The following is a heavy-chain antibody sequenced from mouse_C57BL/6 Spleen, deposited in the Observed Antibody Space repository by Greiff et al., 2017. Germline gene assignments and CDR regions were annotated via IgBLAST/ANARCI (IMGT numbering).Heavy chain of an antibody. CDR3: ARKRPSEGYAMDY. CDR2: INPYNGGT. Sequence: EVKLVESGPVLVKPGASVKMSCKASGYTFTDYYMNWVKQSHGKSLEWIGVINPYNGGTSYNQKFKGKATLTVDKSSSTAYMELNSLTSEDSAVYYCARKRPSEGYAMDYWGQGTSVTVSS. V-gene: IGHV1-19*01. J-gene: IGHJ4*01. CDR1: GYTFTDYY.